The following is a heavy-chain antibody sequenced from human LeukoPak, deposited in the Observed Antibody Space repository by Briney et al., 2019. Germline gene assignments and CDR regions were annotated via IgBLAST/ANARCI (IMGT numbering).Heavy chain of an antibody. CDR1: GFTFHDHP. D-gene: IGHD6-13*01. V-gene: IGHV3-43*01. Sequence: GGSLRLSCAASGFTFHDHPMHWVRQGPGKRLEWVALITWDGDVTHYADSVKGRFTISRDNSKNSLFLQMNSVTTEDTALYYCIKDAAYSSSWFGYFDYWGQGTLVTVSS. J-gene: IGHJ4*02. CDR2: ITWDGDVT. CDR3: IKDAAYSSSWFGYFDY.